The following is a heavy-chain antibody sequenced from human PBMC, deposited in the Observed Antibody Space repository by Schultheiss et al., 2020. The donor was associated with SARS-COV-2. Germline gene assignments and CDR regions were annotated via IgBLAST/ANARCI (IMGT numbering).Heavy chain of an antibody. V-gene: IGHV4-39*01. CDR2: IYYSGST. D-gene: IGHD5-12*01. J-gene: IGHJ5*02. CDR3: ARVRGYSRPSNWFDP. Sequence: SETLSLTCTVSGGSISSSSYYWGWIRQPPGKGLEWIGSIYYSGSTYYNPSLKSRVTISVDTSKNQFSLKLSSVTAADTAVYYCARVRGYSRPSNWFDPWGQGTLVTVSS. CDR1: GGSISSSSYY.